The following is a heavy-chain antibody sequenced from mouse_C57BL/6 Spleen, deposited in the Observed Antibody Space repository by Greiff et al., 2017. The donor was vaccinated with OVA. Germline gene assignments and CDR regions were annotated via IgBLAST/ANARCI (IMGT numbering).Heavy chain of an antibody. V-gene: IGHV1-72*01. Sequence: QVQLQQPGAELVKPGASVKLSCKASGYTFTSYWMHWVKQRPGRGLEWIGRIDTNSGGNKYNEKFKSTATLTVDKPSSTAYMQLSSLTSEVSAVYYCARRDWDEGAYYFDYWGQGTTLTVSS. D-gene: IGHD4-1*01. J-gene: IGHJ2*01. CDR2: IDTNSGGN. CDR1: GYTFTSYW. CDR3: ARRDWDEGAYYFDY.